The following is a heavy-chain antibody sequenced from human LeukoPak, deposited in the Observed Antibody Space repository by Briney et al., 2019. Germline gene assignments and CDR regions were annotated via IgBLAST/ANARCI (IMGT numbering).Heavy chain of an antibody. CDR3: ARGPNSNWSGLDF. CDR2: ISPTGSTT. D-gene: IGHD6-6*01. CDR1: GFSFSGHW. J-gene: IGHJ4*02. V-gene: IGHV3-74*01. Sequence: GGSLRLSCTASGFSFSGHWMHWARQLPGKGLVWVSRISPTGSTTSYADSVKGRFTVSRDNAKNTLYLQVNNLRAEDTAAYYCARGPNSNWSGLDFWGQGTLLTVSS.